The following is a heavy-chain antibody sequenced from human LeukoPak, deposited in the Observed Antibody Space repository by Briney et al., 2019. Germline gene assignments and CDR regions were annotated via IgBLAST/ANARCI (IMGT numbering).Heavy chain of an antibody. J-gene: IGHJ4*02. CDR2: ITSRGEST. CDR1: GFTFSIYA. Sequence: GGSLRLSCAASGFTFSIYAMSWVRQAPGKGLQWVSSITSRGESTWYVDSVKGRFTITRDNSENTLYLQMHSLSAEDTAVYYCARDRPNYYGSDGHYYRRDGDYWGRGTLVSVSS. V-gene: IGHV3-23*01. CDR3: ARDRPNYYGSDGHYYRRDGDY. D-gene: IGHD3-22*01.